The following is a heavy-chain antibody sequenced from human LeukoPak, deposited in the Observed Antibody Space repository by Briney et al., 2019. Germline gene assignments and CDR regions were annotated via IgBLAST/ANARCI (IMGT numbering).Heavy chain of an antibody. CDR1: VYTFTHQC. V-gene: IGHV5-51*01. CDR3: ARHSDVIGAI. CDR2: IYPRDSDT. J-gene: IGHJ4*02. Sequence: GESLKISCKASVYTFTHQCIGWVRQKSGSGLEWMGIIYPRDSDTRYSPSFQGHVTISADTSINTAYLEWSRLEASDTAIYYCARHSDVIGAIWGQGTLVTVSS. D-gene: IGHD3-10*01.